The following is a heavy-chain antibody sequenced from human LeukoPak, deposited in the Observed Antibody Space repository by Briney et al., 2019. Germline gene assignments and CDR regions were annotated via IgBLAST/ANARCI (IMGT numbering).Heavy chain of an antibody. CDR2: INPNSGGT. CDR1: GYTFTGYY. V-gene: IGHV1-2*02. J-gene: IGHJ6*03. D-gene: IGHD3-10*01. Sequence: GASVKVSCKASGYTFTGYYMHWVRQAPGQGLEWMGWINPNSGGTNYAQKFQGRVTMTRDTSISTAYMELSRLRSDDTAVYYCARADGSGSYDNPLNYYYYYYMDVWGKGTTVTISS. CDR3: ARADGSGSYDNPLNYYYYYYMDV.